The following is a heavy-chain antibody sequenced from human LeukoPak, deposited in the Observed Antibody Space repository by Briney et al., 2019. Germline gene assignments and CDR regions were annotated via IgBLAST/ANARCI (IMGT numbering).Heavy chain of an antibody. V-gene: IGHV3-7*03. D-gene: IGHD4-17*01. Sequence: GGSLRLSCAASGCTFSSYCMSWGRQAPGKGLQRVANIKQDGSEKYYVDSVKGRFTISRDNAKNSLYLQMNSLRAEDTAVYYCAKPSLSDDYGVDFDIWGQGTMVTVSS. CDR2: IKQDGSEK. CDR1: GCTFSSYC. CDR3: AKPSLSDDYGVDFDI. J-gene: IGHJ3*02.